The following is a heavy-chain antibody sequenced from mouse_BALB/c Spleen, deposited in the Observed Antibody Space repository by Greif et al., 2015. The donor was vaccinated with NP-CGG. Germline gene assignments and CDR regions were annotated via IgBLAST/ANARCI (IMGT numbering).Heavy chain of an antibody. CDR3: AGYDAYFDY. CDR1: GFTFSSYA. J-gene: IGHJ2*01. Sequence: EVQRVESGGGLVKPGGSLKLSCAASGFTFSSYAMSWVRQTPEKRLEWVATISSGGSYTYYPDSVKGRFTISRDNAKNTLYLQMSSLRSEDTAMYYCAGYDAYFDYWGQGTTLTVSS. D-gene: IGHD1-2*01. V-gene: IGHV5-9-3*01. CDR2: ISSGGSYT.